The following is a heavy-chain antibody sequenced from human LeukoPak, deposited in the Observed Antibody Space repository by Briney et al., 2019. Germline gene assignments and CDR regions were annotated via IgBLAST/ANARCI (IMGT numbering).Heavy chain of an antibody. CDR3: ARDQGPDHYDSGYNDY. Sequence: PGGSLRLSCAASGFTFSSYGMHWVRQAPGKGLEWVAVIWYDGSNKYYADSVKGRFTISRDNSKSTLYLQMNSLRAEDTAVYYCARDQGPDHYDSGYNDYWGQGTLVTVSS. J-gene: IGHJ4*02. D-gene: IGHD3-22*01. V-gene: IGHV3-33*01. CDR2: IWYDGSNK. CDR1: GFTFSSYG.